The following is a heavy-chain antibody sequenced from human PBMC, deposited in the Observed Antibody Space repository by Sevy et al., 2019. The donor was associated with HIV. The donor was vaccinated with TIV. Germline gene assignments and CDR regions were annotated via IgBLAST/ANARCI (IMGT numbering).Heavy chain of an antibody. V-gene: IGHV3-21*01. D-gene: IGHD6-6*01. J-gene: IGHJ3*02. Sequence: GGSLRLSCAASGFTFSNHSMNWVRQAPGKGLEWVSSISSSSSYIYYADSVKGRFTISRDNAKNSLYLQMNSLRAEDTAVYYCARLEYVSTSGAFDIWGQGTMVTVSS. CDR3: ARLEYVSTSGAFDI. CDR1: GFTFSNHS. CDR2: ISSSSSYI.